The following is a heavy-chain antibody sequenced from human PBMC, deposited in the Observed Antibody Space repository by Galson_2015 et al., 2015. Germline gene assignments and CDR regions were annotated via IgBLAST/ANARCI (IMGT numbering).Heavy chain of an antibody. Sequence: SVKVSCKASGYTFTSYGISWVRQAPGQGLEWMGWISAYNGNTNYAQKLQGRVTMTTDTSTSTAYMELRSLRSDDTAVYYCARDFGGVEMATIPQVFDYWDQGTLVTVSS. CDR1: GYTFTSYG. D-gene: IGHD5-24*01. V-gene: IGHV1-18*01. J-gene: IGHJ4*02. CDR2: ISAYNGNT. CDR3: ARDFGGVEMATIPQVFDY.